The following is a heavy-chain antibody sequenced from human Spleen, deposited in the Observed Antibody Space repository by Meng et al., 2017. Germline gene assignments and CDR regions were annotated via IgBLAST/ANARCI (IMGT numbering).Heavy chain of an antibody. CDR2: ITAYNGNT. J-gene: IGHJ4*02. Sequence: QVQLVQSGAEVKNPGASVTVSCKASGYTFTNYGITWVRQAPGQGLEWMGWITAYNGNTKYAQKLQGRVTMTTDTSTSTADMELRSLRADDTAVYYCAREGGAVADSFDHWGQGTLVTVSS. D-gene: IGHD6-19*01. V-gene: IGHV1-18*01. CDR3: AREGGAVADSFDH. CDR1: GYTFTNYG.